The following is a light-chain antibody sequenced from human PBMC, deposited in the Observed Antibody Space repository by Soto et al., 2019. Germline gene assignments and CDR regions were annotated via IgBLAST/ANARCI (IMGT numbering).Light chain of an antibody. J-gene: IGKJ3*01. CDR2: GAS. Sequence: EIVMTQSPATLSVSPGERATLSCRASQTVSSNLAWYQLKPGQAPRLLIHGASTRAAGIPARFSGSGSGTEFTPTISSLQSEDFAVYYCQQYNDWPPFSVGPGTRVDIK. CDR1: QTVSSN. V-gene: IGKV3-15*01. CDR3: QQYNDWPPFS.